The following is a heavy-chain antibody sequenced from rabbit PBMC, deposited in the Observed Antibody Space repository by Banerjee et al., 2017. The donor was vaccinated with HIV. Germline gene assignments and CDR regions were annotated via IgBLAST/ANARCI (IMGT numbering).Heavy chain of an antibody. D-gene: IGHD6-1*01. CDR1: GFDFSSYG. J-gene: IGHJ4*01. CDR2: IDPVFGST. CDR3: ARENTGYGYATFNL. Sequence: QEQLVESGGGLVQPGGSLKLSCKASGFDFSSYGVSWVRQAPGKGLEWIGYIDPVFGSTYYASWVNGRFTISSHNAQNTVDLQMNSLTAADTATYFCARENTGYGYATFNLWGPGTLVTVS. V-gene: IGHV1S47*01.